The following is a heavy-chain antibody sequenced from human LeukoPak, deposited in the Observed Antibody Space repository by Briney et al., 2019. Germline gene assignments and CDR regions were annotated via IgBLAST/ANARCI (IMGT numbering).Heavy chain of an antibody. CDR1: GGSISSYY. CDR3: AGSSYSYGGGIWFDP. D-gene: IGHD5-18*01. Sequence: SETLSLTCTVPGGSISSYYWSWIRQPPGKGLEWIGYIYYSGSTDYNPSLKSRVTISVDTSKNQFSLKLSSVTAADAAVYYCAGSSYSYGGGIWFDPWGQGTLVTVSS. V-gene: IGHV4-59*01. J-gene: IGHJ5*02. CDR2: IYYSGST.